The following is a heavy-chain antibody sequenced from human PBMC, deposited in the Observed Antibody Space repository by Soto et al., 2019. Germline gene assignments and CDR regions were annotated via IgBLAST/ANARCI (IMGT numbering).Heavy chain of an antibody. D-gene: IGHD1-26*01. V-gene: IGHV1-69*08. J-gene: IGHJ4*02. Sequence: QVQLVQSGAEVKKPGSSVKVSCKASGGTFSSYTISWVRQAPGQGLEWRGRIIPILGIANYAQKFQGRVTITANKYTSKTYMEMSSLRSEDTGVYYCAGEIVGASPYFDYWGQGTLVTVSS. CDR2: IIPILGIA. CDR3: AGEIVGASPYFDY. CDR1: GGTFSSYT.